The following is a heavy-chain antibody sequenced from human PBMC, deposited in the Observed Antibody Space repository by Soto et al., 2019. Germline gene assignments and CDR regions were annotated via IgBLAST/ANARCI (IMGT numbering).Heavy chain of an antibody. J-gene: IGHJ4*02. D-gene: IGHD3-10*01. CDR3: ARGDSSGDGDYFDY. Sequence: GGSLRLSCAASGFTFSSYGMHWVRQAPGKGLEWVAVIWYDGSNKYYADSVKGRFTISRDNSKNTLYLQMNSLRAEDTAVYYCARGDSSGDGDYFDYWGQGTLVTVSS. V-gene: IGHV3-33*01. CDR1: GFTFSSYG. CDR2: IWYDGSNK.